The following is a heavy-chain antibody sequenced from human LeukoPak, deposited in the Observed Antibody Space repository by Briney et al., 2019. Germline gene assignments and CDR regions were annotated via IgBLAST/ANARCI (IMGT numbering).Heavy chain of an antibody. D-gene: IGHD4-17*01. J-gene: IGHJ4*02. Sequence: SETLSLTCTVSGGSISSSSYYWGWIRQPPGKGLEWIREINHSGSTNYNPSLKSRVTISVDTSKNQFSLKLSSVTAADTAVYYCARGDYGDNEAFDYWGQGTLVTVSS. CDR3: ARGDYGDNEAFDY. CDR2: INHSGST. CDR1: GGSISSSSYY. V-gene: IGHV4-39*07.